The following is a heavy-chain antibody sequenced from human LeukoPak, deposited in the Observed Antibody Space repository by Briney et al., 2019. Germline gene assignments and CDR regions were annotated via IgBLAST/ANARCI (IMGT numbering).Heavy chain of an antibody. Sequence: SQTLSLPYTVCGRSHSGHYWIWIRQPRGKRLVCIGYVSYTGRTNYNHSFQSRVTISIDTSKSQFSLKLTSVTSADTAVYSCARLLDNDISGDPDTFDVWGQGTTVIVSS. CDR2: VSYTGRT. CDR1: GRSHSGHY. D-gene: IGHD3-22*01. CDR3: ARLLDNDISGDPDTFDV. V-gene: IGHV4-59*11. J-gene: IGHJ3*01.